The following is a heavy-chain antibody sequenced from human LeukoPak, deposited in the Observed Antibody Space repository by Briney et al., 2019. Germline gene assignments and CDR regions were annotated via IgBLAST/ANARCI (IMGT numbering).Heavy chain of an antibody. CDR3: ARAPERWYSYGSYTFYYMDV. CDR1: GGSFSGYY. CDR2: INHSGST. Sequence: SETLSLTCAVYGGSFSGYYWSWIRQPPGKGLEWIGEINHSGSTNYNPSLKSRVTISVDTSKNQFSLKLSSVAAADTAKYYCARAPERWYSYGSYTFYYMDVWGEGTTVTVSS. D-gene: IGHD5-18*01. J-gene: IGHJ6*03. V-gene: IGHV4-34*01.